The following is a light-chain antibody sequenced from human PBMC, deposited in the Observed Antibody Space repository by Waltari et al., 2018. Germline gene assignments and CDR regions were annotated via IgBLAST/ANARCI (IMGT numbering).Light chain of an antibody. V-gene: IGKV1D-12*01. CDR1: QDINRW. J-gene: IGKJ5*01. Sequence: DIQMTQSPSSVSASVGDRVTITCRASQDINRWLAWCQQKPGKAPKLLIYAASTLQPWVPSRFSGSGSGTDYTLTINSLQPEDFAIYYCQQADTFPLTFGQGTRLEIK. CDR2: AAS. CDR3: QQADTFPLT.